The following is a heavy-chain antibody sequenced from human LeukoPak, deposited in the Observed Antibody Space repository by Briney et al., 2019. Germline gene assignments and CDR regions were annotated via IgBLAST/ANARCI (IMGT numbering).Heavy chain of an antibody. CDR3: AKVRYGYLIGY. Sequence: GGSLRLSCAASGFTFSSYGMHWVRQAPGKGLEWVAVISYDGSNKYYADSVKGRFTISRDNSKNTLYLQMNSLRAEDTAVYYCAKVRYGYLIGYWGQGTLVTVSS. J-gene: IGHJ4*02. V-gene: IGHV3-30*18. CDR1: GFTFSSYG. D-gene: IGHD5-18*01. CDR2: ISYDGSNK.